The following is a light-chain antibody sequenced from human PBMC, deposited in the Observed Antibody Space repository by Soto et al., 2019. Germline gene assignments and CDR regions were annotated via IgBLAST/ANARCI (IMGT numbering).Light chain of an antibody. J-gene: IGKJ5*01. CDR2: GAS. V-gene: IGKV3-20*01. CDR1: QSVRSDY. Sequence: EIVMTQSPATLSVSPGERATLSCRASQSVRSDYLAWYQQKPGQAPRLLVYGASSRATGIPDRFSGSGSGTDFTLTIDRLEPEDFAVYHCQQYGSSPITFGQGTRLEIK. CDR3: QQYGSSPIT.